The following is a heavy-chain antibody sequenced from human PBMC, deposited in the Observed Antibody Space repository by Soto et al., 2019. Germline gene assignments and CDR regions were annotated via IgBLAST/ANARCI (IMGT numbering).Heavy chain of an antibody. CDR1: GFTFDDYA. CDR3: AKGRSIVVLPAPPPWFAP. Sequence: EVQLVESGGGLVQPGRSLRLSCVASGFTFDDYAMYLVRQAQGKGLEWVSGISWSSGSIDYADSVKGRFTISRDNAKNSLYLQMNSLRAEDTALYYCAKGRSIVVLPAPPPWFAPRGQGTLVTVSP. V-gene: IGHV3-9*01. CDR2: ISWSSGSI. D-gene: IGHD2-2*01. J-gene: IGHJ5*02.